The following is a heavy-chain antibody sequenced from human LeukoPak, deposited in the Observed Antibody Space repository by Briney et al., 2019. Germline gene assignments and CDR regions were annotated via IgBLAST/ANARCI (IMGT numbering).Heavy chain of an antibody. Sequence: GASVKVSCKASGDTFTTHTIAWVRQAPGQGLEYMGGIIPLLQTADYAQRFQGKVTITADESTNTAYLALSSLTSEDTAVYYCARLVGSSFDYWGQGTLVIVSS. CDR1: GDTFTTHT. J-gene: IGHJ4*02. D-gene: IGHD1-26*01. CDR2: IIPLLQTA. V-gene: IGHV1-69*13. CDR3: ARLVGSSFDY.